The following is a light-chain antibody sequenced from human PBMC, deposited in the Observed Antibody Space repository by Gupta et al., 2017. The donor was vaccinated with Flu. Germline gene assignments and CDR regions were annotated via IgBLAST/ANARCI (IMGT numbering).Light chain of an antibody. V-gene: IGLV1-51*02. CDR1: FNIGTRY. CDR3: GAWDISLDVTL. Sequence: FNIGTRYVSWYRQFPGTAPKLLILEDNQRPSGIPDRFSGSKSGTSATLAITGLQTGDEADYYCGAWDISLDVTLFGGGTKLTVL. CDR2: EDN. J-gene: IGLJ3*02.